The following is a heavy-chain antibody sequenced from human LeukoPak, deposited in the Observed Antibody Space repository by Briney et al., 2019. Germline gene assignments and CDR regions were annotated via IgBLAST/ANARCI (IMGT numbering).Heavy chain of an antibody. J-gene: IGHJ5*02. CDR1: GGSISSGSSY. CDR3: TRGDIT. CDR2: IYTSGNT. Sequence: SQTPSLTCTVSGGSISSGSSYWSWIRQPAGKGLEWIGRIYTSGNTNYKPSLQSRVTISVDTAKNQFSLKLSSVTAADTAVYYCTRGDITWGQGTLVTVSS. D-gene: IGHD3-10*01. V-gene: IGHV4-61*02.